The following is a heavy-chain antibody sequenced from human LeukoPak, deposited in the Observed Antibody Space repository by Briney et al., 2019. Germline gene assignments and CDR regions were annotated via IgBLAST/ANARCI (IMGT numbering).Heavy chain of an antibody. CDR1: GGTFSSYA. J-gene: IGHJ3*02. CDR2: MNPNSGNT. V-gene: IGHV1-8*02. CDR3: ARGLLPGLNAFDI. D-gene: IGHD1-14*01. Sequence: ASVKVSCKASGGTFSSYAISWVRQATGQGLEWMGWMNPNSGNTGYAQKFQGRVTMTRNTSISTAYMELSSLRSEDTAVYCCARGLLPGLNAFDIWGQGTMVTVSS.